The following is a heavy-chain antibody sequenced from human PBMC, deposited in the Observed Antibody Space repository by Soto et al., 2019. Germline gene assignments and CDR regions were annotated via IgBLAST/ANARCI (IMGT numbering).Heavy chain of an antibody. Sequence: QVQLVQSGAEVKKPGSSVTVSCKTSGGTFSKDAVNWVRQAPGQGLEWIGLLIPVLGSPIYAQKFQGRIRITADESTSTAFMALSSLRSEDTAVYYFTRVLGYNFEPGKTGYYAMDVWGQGTTVSVSS. J-gene: IGHJ6*02. CDR3: TRVLGYNFEPGKTGYYAMDV. CDR2: LIPVLGSP. CDR1: GGTFSKDA. D-gene: IGHD3-9*01. V-gene: IGHV1-69*01.